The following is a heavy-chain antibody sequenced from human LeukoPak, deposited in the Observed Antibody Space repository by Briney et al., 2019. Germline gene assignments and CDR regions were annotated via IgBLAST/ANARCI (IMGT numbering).Heavy chain of an antibody. CDR2: ISGSGGST. J-gene: IGHJ6*02. Sequence: PGGSLRLPCAVSGFTFSSYAVSWVRQAPGEGLEGVSAISGSGGSTYYADSVKGRFTISRDNSKNTLYLQMNSLRAEDTAVYYCAKDGPNYYYCYGMDVWGQGPTVTVS. CDR3: AKDGPNYYYCYGMDV. V-gene: IGHV3-23*01. CDR1: GFTFSSYA.